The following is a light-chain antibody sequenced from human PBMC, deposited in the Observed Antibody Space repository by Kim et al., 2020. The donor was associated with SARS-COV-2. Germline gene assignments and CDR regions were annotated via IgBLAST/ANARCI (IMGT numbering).Light chain of an antibody. Sequence: LSPGERATPSCRASQSISNSYLAWYQQKPGQAPRLLIFGASSRATGIPDRFSGSGSGTDFTLTISRLEPEDFAVYYCQQYGGSSYTFGQGTKLEI. CDR2: GAS. V-gene: IGKV3-20*01. CDR1: QSISNSY. CDR3: QQYGGSSYT. J-gene: IGKJ2*01.